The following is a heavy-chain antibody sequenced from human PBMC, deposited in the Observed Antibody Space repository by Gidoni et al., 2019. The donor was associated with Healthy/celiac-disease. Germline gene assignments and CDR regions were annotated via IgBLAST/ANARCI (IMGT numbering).Heavy chain of an antibody. D-gene: IGHD7-27*01. CDR2: INPNSGGT. V-gene: IGHV1-2*02. CDR1: GYTFTGYY. CDR3: ARDTQGPRSKENWGSVPPNFDI. J-gene: IGHJ3*02. Sequence: QVQLVQSGAEVKKPGASVKVSCMASGYTFTGYYLHWVRQAPGQGLEWMGWINPNSGGTNYAQKFQGRVTMTRDTSISTAYMELSRLRSDDTAVYYCARDTQGPRSKENWGSVPPNFDIWGQGTMVTVSS.